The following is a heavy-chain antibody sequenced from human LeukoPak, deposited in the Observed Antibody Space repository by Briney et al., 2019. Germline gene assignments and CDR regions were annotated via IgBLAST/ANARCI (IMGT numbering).Heavy chain of an antibody. J-gene: IGHJ4*02. CDR3: ARQGSYADPFDY. Sequence: SVTLSLTCTVSGGSISSNYWSWIRQPPGKGLEWIGYIYTSGSANYNPSLKSRVTISVDTSKNQFSLKLSSVTAADTAVYYCARQGSYADPFDYWGQGTLVTVSS. D-gene: IGHD4-17*01. CDR1: GGSISSNY. CDR2: IYTSGSA. V-gene: IGHV4-4*09.